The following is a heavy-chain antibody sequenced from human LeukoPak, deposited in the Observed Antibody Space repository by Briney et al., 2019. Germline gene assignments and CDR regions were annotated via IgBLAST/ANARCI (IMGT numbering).Heavy chain of an antibody. CDR3: ARGRSSGYTYYFDY. V-gene: IGHV1-2*02. Sequence: ASVKVSCKASGYTYTSYAMNWVRQAPGQGLEWMGWISPNSGGTNYAQKFQGRVTMTRDTSISTAYMELSRLRSDDTAVYYCARGRSSGYTYYFDYWGQGTLVTVSS. CDR1: GYTYTSYA. D-gene: IGHD3-22*01. J-gene: IGHJ4*02. CDR2: ISPNSGGT.